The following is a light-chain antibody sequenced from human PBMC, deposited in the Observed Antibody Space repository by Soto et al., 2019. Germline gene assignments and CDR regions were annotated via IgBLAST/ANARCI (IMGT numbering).Light chain of an antibody. Sequence: DIRMTQSPASLSASLGDRVTITWRASQDINSYLAWYQQKTGKAPNLLIYEASILQRGVPSRFSGSNYGTDFNLTVSSLQTEDLATYYCQQLFTYPPTFGPGTKVDIK. CDR2: EAS. J-gene: IGKJ3*01. CDR3: QQLFTYPPT. CDR1: QDINSY. V-gene: IGKV1-9*01.